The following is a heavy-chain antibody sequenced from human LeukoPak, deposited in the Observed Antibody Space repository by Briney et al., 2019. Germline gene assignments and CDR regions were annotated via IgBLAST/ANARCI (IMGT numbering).Heavy chain of an antibody. CDR1: GFTFSSYS. CDR3: AKARKYSSSWYAYYGMDV. J-gene: IGHJ6*02. V-gene: IGHV3-21*01. D-gene: IGHD6-13*01. CDR2: ISSSSSYI. Sequence: GGSLRLSCAASGFTFSSYSMNWVRQAPGKGLEWVSSISSSSSYIYYADSVKGRFTISRDNAKNSLYLRMNSLRAEDTAVYYCAKARKYSSSWYAYYGMDVWGQGTTVTVSS.